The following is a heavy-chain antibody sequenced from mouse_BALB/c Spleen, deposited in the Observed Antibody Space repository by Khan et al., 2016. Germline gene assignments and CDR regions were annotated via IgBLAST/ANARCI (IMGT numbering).Heavy chain of an antibody. V-gene: IGHV3-6*02. CDR2: ISYDGSN. J-gene: IGHJ1*03. Sequence: VQLKESGPGLVKPSQSLSLTCSVTGYSITSGYYWNWIRQFPGNKLEWMGYISYDGSNNYNPSLKNRISITRDTSKNQFFLKLNSATTEDTATCSCARENYGRSWYFDVWGTGTTVPVSS. D-gene: IGHD1-1*01. CDR1: GYSITSGYY. CDR3: ARENYGRSWYFDV.